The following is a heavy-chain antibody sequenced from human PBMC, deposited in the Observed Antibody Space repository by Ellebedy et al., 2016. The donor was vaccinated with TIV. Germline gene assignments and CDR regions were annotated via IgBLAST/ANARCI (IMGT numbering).Heavy chain of an antibody. CDR1: GGSISGDH. V-gene: IGHV4-59*08. J-gene: IGHJ3*02. D-gene: IGHD2-15*01. Sequence: MPSETLSLTCSVSGGSISGDHWSWIRQPPGKGLEWIGNDGGSTYYNPSLKSLFTVSVDTFKNQFSLKLTSVTAADTAVYYCAKYTAGGGRWGIWGQGTLVTVSS. CDR3: AKYTAGGGRWGI. CDR2: DGGST.